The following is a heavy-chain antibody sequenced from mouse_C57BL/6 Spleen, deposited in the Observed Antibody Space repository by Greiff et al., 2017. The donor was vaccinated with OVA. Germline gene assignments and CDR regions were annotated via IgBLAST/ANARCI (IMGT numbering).Heavy chain of an antibody. D-gene: IGHD2-12*01. CDR1: GFSLTSYG. V-gene: IGHV2-2*01. J-gene: IGHJ1*03. CDR2: IWSGGST. Sequence: QVQLQQSGPGLVQPSQSLSITCTVSGFSLTSYGVHWVRQSPGKGLEWLGVIWSGGSTDYNAAFISRLSTSKDNSKSQVFFKMNSLQADDTAIYYCARKGRDDEGYWYFDVWGTGTTVTVSS. CDR3: ARKGRDDEGYWYFDV.